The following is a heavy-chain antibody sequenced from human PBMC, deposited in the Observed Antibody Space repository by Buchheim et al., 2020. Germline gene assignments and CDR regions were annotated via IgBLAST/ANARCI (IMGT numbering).Heavy chain of an antibody. CDR1: GFTFSSYA. V-gene: IGHV3-23*04. Sequence: EVQLVESGGGLVQPGGSLRLSCAASGFTFSSYAMSWVRQAPGKGLEWVSAISGSGGSTYYADSVKGRFTISRDNSKKTLYLQMNSLRAEDTAVYYCAKTGYSYGYETYYYYYGMDVWGQGTT. CDR2: ISGSGGST. D-gene: IGHD5-18*01. J-gene: IGHJ6*02. CDR3: AKTGYSYGYETYYYYYGMDV.